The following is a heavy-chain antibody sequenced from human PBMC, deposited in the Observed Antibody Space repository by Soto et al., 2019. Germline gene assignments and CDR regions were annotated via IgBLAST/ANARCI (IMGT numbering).Heavy chain of an antibody. D-gene: IGHD3-10*01. V-gene: IGHV3-48*02. CDR3: ARDGEDYFGSGTYKNSFYYYGMDV. CDR2: ISGGSGTR. J-gene: IGHJ6*02. CDR1: GFTFSSYS. Sequence: AGGSLRLSCAASGFTFSSYSMKWVRQAPGKWLEWISYISGGSGTRYYADSVKGRFTISRDNGKNSLYLQMNNLRDEDTAVYYCARDGEDYFGSGTYKNSFYYYGMDVWGQGXTVTVSS.